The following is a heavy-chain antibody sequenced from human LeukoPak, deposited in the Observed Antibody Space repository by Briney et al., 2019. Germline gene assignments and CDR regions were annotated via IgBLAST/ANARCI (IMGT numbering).Heavy chain of an antibody. CDR1: GGSFSGYY. D-gene: IGHD2-2*01. CDR3: ARGIYCSSTSCWYFDY. V-gene: IGHV4-34*01. Sequence: SETLSLTCAVYGGSFSGYYWSWIRQPPGKGLEWIGEINHSGSTNYNPSLKSRVTISVDTSKNQFSLKLSSVTAADTAVYYCARGIYCSSTSCWYFDYWGQGTLVTVSS. CDR2: INHSGST. J-gene: IGHJ4*02.